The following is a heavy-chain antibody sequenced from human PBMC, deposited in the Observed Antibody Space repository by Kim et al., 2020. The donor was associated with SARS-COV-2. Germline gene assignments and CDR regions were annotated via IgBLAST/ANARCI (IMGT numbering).Heavy chain of an antibody. CDR1: GYTFTSYD. D-gene: IGHD6-13*01. Sequence: ASVKVSCKASGYTFTSYDINWVRQATGQGLEWMGWMNPNSGNTGYAQKFQGRVTMTRNTSISTAYMELSSLRSEDTAVYYCGRSSSWYHYYYYGMDVWGQGTTVTVSS. V-gene: IGHV1-8*01. CDR3: GRSSSWYHYYYYGMDV. J-gene: IGHJ6*02. CDR2: MNPNSGNT.